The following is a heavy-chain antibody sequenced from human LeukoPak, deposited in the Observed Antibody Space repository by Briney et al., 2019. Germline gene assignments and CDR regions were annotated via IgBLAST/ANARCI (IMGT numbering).Heavy chain of an antibody. Sequence: AALKVSCKAPGYTFTGYYMHWVRQAPGQGLEWMGWINPNSGGTNYAQKFQGRVTMTRDTSISTAYMELSRLRSDDTAVYYCARATAVTTDYWGQGTLVTVSS. V-gene: IGHV1-2*02. CDR1: GYTFTGYY. CDR2: INPNSGGT. CDR3: ARATAVTTDY. J-gene: IGHJ4*02. D-gene: IGHD4-17*01.